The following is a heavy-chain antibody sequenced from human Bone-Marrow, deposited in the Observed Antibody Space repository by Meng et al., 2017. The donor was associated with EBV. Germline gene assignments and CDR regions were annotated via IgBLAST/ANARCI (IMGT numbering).Heavy chain of an antibody. CDR2: IYWDDNK. J-gene: IGHJ4*02. Sequence: TLMWSRRPLVEPPQTRTLTCTFSGFSLSTSGLGVGWIRQPPGKALEWLAVIYWDDNKRYSPSLRRRLTITKDTSRNQVVLTLPNMDPVDTATYFCARLYGSGTYYLDYWGQGTLVTVSS. CDR3: ARLYGSGTYYLDY. CDR1: GFSLSTSGLG. D-gene: IGHD3-10*01. V-gene: IGHV2-5*02.